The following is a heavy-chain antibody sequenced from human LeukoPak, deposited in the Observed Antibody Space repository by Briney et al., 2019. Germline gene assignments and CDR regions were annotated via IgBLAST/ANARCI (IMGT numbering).Heavy chain of an antibody. V-gene: IGHV4-59*11. D-gene: IGHD5-18*01. CDR3: ATIKRGSIFGYFGF. Sequence: SETLSLTCTVSGSSISSHYWSWIRQPPGKGLEWIAYLFDSVNTKDNPSLQSRLTLSADTSKNQFSLRLSSVTAADTAVYYCATIKRGSIFGYFGFWGQGIKVTVSS. CDR2: LFDSVNT. CDR1: GSSISSHY. J-gene: IGHJ4*02.